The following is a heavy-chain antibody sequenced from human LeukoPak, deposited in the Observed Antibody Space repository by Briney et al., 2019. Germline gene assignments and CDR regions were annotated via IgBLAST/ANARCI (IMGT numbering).Heavy chain of an antibody. Sequence: GGSLRLSCAASGFIFSNYGMHWVRQAPGKGLEWVAVISYDGSSKFYADSVRGRFTISRDNSKNTLYLQMNSLRAEDTAVYYCAASLPNIVVVPATKGPFGYWGQGALVTVSS. D-gene: IGHD2-2*01. V-gene: IGHV3-30*03. J-gene: IGHJ4*02. CDR2: ISYDGSSK. CDR3: AASLPNIVVVPATKGPFGY. CDR1: GFIFSNYG.